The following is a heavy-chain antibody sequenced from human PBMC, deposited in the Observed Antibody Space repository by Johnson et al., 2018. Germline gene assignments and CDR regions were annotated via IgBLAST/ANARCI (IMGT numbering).Heavy chain of an antibody. CDR1: GFSFSNYV. V-gene: IGHV3-30*03. CDR2: TSNDEGIK. D-gene: IGHD3-10*01. J-gene: IGHJ1*01. CDR3: ATGAISGVIYREFFQH. Sequence: QVQLVESGGGVVQPGRSLRLSCSASGFSFSNYVMHWVRQAPGKGLEWVAVTSNDEGIKYYVDSVKGRFTISRDNSKGTLYLQTNSLRAEDTAVYYCATGAISGVIYREFFQHWGQGTLVTVSS.